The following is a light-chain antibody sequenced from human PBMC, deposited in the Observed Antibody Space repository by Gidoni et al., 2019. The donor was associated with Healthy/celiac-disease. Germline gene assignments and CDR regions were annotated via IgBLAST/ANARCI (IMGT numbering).Light chain of an antibody. CDR3: QQYYSTWIT. CDR1: QSVLYSSNNKNY. J-gene: IGKJ5*01. Sequence: DIVMTQSPDSLAVSLGGRATLNCKSSQSVLYSSNNKNYLAWYQQKPGQPPKLLIYWASTRESGVPDRFSGSGSGTDFTLTISSLQAEDVAVYYCQQYYSTWITFXQXTRLEIK. V-gene: IGKV4-1*01. CDR2: WAS.